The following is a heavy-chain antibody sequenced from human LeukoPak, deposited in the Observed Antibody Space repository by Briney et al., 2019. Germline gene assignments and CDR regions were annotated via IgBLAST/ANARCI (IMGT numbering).Heavy chain of an antibody. Sequence: PGGSLRLSCAAAGFTFSNSAMSWVRQAPGKGLVWVSRIDSNGRTINYADSVKGRFTISRDNANSMLYLQMNSLRAEDSAVYYCAKDFVGPDDYWGQGTLVTVSS. CDR2: IDSNGRTI. V-gene: IGHV3-74*01. CDR3: AKDFVGPDDY. D-gene: IGHD1-26*01. J-gene: IGHJ4*02. CDR1: GFTFSNSA.